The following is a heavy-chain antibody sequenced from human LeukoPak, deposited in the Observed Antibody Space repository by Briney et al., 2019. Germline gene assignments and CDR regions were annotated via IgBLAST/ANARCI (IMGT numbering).Heavy chain of an antibody. D-gene: IGHD3-9*01. Sequence: PGGSLRLSCAASGFTFSSYAMSWVRQAPGKGLEWVSAISGSGGSTYYADSVKGRFTISRDNSKNTLYLQMNSLRAEDTAVYYCAKDPPRVDFDWFDWFDHWGQGTLVTVSS. J-gene: IGHJ5*02. V-gene: IGHV3-23*01. CDR1: GFTFSSYA. CDR3: AKDPPRVDFDWFDWFDH. CDR2: ISGSGGST.